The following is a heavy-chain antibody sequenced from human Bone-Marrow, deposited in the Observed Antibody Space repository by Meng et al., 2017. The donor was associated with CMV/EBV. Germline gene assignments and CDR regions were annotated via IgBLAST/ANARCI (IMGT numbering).Heavy chain of an antibody. CDR3: ANVARNFDY. J-gene: IGHJ4*02. CDR2: ISGSGGRT. CDR1: GFTFSSYA. D-gene: IGHD1-14*01. Sequence: GESLKISCAASGFTFSSYAMSWVRQAPGKGLEWVSAISGSGGRTYYADSVKGRFTISRDNSKNTLYLQMNSLRAEDTAVYYCANVARNFDYWGQGTLVTVSS. V-gene: IGHV3-23*01.